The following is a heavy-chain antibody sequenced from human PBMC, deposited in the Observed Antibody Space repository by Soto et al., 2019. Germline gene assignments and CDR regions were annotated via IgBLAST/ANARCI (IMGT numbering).Heavy chain of an antibody. CDR2: IKSKTDGGTT. CDR3: TTESYITIVTVRCDY. Sequence: EVQLVESGGGLVEPGGSLRLSCAASGFTFSNDWINWVRQAPGKGLEWVGRIKSKTDGGTTDFAATVQGRFAISRDDSKNMVYLQMNSLNAEDTAVYYCTTESYITIVTVRCDYWGHGTLVTVSS. D-gene: IGHD2-2*02. CDR1: GFTFSNDW. V-gene: IGHV3-15*07. J-gene: IGHJ4*01.